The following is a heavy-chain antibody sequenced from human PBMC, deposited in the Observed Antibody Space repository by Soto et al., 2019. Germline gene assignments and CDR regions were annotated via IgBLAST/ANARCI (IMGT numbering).Heavy chain of an antibody. CDR3: MLGSGWKDFDY. CDR2: IYYSGST. V-gene: IGHV4-39*01. Sequence: PSETVSLTCTVSGGSISSSSYYWGWIRQPPGKGLEWIGNIYYSGSTYYNPSLKSRVTISVDTSKNQFSLKLSSVTAADTAVYYCMLGSGWKDFDYWGQGTLVTVSS. CDR1: GGSISSSSYY. D-gene: IGHD3-22*01. J-gene: IGHJ4*02.